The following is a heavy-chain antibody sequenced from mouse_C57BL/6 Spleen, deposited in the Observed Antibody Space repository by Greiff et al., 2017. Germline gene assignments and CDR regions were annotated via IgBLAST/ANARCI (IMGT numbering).Heavy chain of an antibody. Sequence: EVNLVESGGGLVQPGGSLSLSCAASGFTFTDYYMSWVRQPPGKALEWLGFIRNKANGYTTEYSASVKGRFTISRDNSQSILYLQMNALRAEDSATYYCARWRTGAYYFDYWGQGTTLTVSS. CDR1: GFTFTDYY. CDR3: ARWRTGAYYFDY. J-gene: IGHJ2*01. V-gene: IGHV7-3*01. CDR2: IRNKANGYTT. D-gene: IGHD4-1*01.